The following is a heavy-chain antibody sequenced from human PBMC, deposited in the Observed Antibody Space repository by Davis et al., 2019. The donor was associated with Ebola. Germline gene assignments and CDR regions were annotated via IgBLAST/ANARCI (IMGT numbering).Heavy chain of an antibody. D-gene: IGHD5-12*01. CDR2: ISAYNGNT. J-gene: IGHJ4*02. Sequence: ASVKVSCKASGYTFTSYGISWVRQAPGQGLEWMGWISAYNGNTNYAQKLQGRVTMTTDTSTSTAYMELSSLRSEDTAVYYCASGYSGYGVDYWGQGTLVTVSS. V-gene: IGHV1-18*01. CDR1: GYTFTSYG. CDR3: ASGYSGYGVDY.